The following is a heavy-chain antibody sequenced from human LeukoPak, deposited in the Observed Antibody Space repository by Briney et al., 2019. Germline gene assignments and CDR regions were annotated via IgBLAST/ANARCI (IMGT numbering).Heavy chain of an antibody. Sequence: SETLSLTCTVSGGSISSYYWSWIRQPPGKGLEWIGYIYTSGSTNYNPSLKSRVTISVDTSKNQFSLKLSSVTAADTAVYYCARLYSRLSPSDSWGQGTLVTVSS. CDR3: ARLYSRLSPSDS. J-gene: IGHJ4*02. V-gene: IGHV4-4*09. D-gene: IGHD5-12*01. CDR2: IYTSGST. CDR1: GGSISSYY.